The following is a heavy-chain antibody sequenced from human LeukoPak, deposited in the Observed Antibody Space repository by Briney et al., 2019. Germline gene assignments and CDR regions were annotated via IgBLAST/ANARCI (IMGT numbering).Heavy chain of an antibody. Sequence: PGGSLRLSCAASGFTFSTYTMNWVRQPPGKGLEWVSYIVSSSSVIYYADYVRGRFTISRDNAKNSLYLQMNSLRDEDTAVYYCARDGTGSGTNAFDIWGEGTMATVSS. D-gene: IGHD6-13*01. V-gene: IGHV3-48*02. CDR1: GFTFSTYT. J-gene: IGHJ3*02. CDR3: ARDGTGSGTNAFDI. CDR2: IVSSSSVI.